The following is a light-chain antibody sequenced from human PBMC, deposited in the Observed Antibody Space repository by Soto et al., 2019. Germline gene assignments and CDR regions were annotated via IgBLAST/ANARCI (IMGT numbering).Light chain of an antibody. V-gene: IGKV1-5*01. CDR3: QQYNSYPWT. CDR1: QSISRR. J-gene: IGKJ1*01. Sequence: DIQMIQSPSALSASVGDRVTITRRASQSISRRLAWYQQKPGKAPKLLIYDASSLESGVPAGFSGSGSGTQFTLTISSPQPDDFATYYCQQYNSYPWTFGQGTKV. CDR2: DAS.